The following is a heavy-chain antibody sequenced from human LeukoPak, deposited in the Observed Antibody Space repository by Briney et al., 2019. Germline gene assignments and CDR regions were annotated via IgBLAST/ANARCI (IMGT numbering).Heavy chain of an antibody. D-gene: IGHD1-1*01. Sequence: SGGSLRLSCAASGFTFSSYAMSWVRQAPGKGLEWVSAISGRGGSTYYADSVKGRFTISRDNSKNTLYLQMNSLRAEDTAAYYCAKDRAINWNDVEYFDLWGRGTLVTVSS. CDR1: GFTFSSYA. CDR2: ISGRGGST. V-gene: IGHV3-23*01. J-gene: IGHJ2*01. CDR3: AKDRAINWNDVEYFDL.